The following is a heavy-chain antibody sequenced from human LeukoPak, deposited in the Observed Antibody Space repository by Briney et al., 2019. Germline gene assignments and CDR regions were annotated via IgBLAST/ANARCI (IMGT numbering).Heavy chain of an antibody. J-gene: IGHJ6*02. CDR2: ISGSGATT. V-gene: IGHV3-23*01. Sequence: PGRSLRLSCAASGFTFNNYGMHYVRQAPGKGLEWVSVISGSGATTDYADSVMGRFTISRDNSKNTLYLQLDSLRAEDTAVYFCAKGLWGAYYYGMDVWGQGTTVTVSS. D-gene: IGHD3-16*01. CDR3: AKGLWGAYYYGMDV. CDR1: GFTFNNYG.